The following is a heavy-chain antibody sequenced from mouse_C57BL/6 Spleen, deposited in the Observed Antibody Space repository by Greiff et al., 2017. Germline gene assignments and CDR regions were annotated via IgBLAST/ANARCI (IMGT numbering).Heavy chain of an antibody. CDR3: ARNLDSSGYAYYAMDY. CDR1: GYTFTSYW. CDR2: INPSSGYT. Sequence: QVQLQQSGAELAKPGASVKLSCKASGYTFTSYWMHWVKQRPGQGLEWIGYINPSSGYTKYNQKFKDKTTLTADKSSSTAYMQLSSLTSEDSAVYYWARNLDSSGYAYYAMDYWGQGTSVTVSS. V-gene: IGHV1-7*01. J-gene: IGHJ4*01. D-gene: IGHD3-2*02.